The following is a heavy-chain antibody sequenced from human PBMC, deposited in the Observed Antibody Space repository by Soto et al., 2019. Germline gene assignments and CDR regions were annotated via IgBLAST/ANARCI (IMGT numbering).Heavy chain of an antibody. Sequence: QLQLQESGPGLVKPSETLSLICTVSSGSISDSDFYWGWIRQPPGKWLEWIGSIFYTGTPYSNPSLESRVNISIDTSKNQFSLKLTSLTAADTAAYYCARQGLLEYFDYWGQGTLVTVSS. V-gene: IGHV4-39*01. CDR2: IFYTGTP. CDR3: ARQGLLEYFDY. D-gene: IGHD1-1*01. J-gene: IGHJ4*02. CDR1: SGSISDSDFY.